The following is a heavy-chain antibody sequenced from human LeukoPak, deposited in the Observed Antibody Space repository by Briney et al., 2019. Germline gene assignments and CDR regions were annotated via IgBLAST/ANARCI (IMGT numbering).Heavy chain of an antibody. D-gene: IGHD3-16*01. CDR3: TTSAYDYVWAYYFDY. Sequence: GGSLRLSCAASGFTFSGSAIHWVRQASGKGLEWVGRIRGKANTYATIYAASVKGRFTISRDDSKNTAYLQMNSLKTEDTAVYYCTTSAYDYVWAYYFDYWGQGTLVTVSS. CDR2: IRGKANTYAT. CDR1: GFTFSGSA. J-gene: IGHJ4*02. V-gene: IGHV3-73*01.